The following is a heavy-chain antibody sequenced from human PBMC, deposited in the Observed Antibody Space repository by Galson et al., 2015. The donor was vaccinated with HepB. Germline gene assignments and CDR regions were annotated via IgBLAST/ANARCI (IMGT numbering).Heavy chain of an antibody. CDR2: IWYDGSNK. V-gene: IGHV3-33*01. D-gene: IGHD2-15*01. Sequence: SLRLSCAASGFTFSSYGMHWVRQAPGKGLEWVAVIWYDGSNKYYADSVKGRFTISRDNSKNTLYLQMNSLRAEDTAAYYCASPFRGSGHEWGQGAFDIWGQGTMVTVSS. CDR3: ASPFRGSGHEWGQGAFDI. J-gene: IGHJ3*02. CDR1: GFTFSSYG.